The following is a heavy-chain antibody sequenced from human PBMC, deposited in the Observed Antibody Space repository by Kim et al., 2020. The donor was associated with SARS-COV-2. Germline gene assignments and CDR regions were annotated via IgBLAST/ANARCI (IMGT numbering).Heavy chain of an antibody. CDR1: GGSFSGYY. V-gene: IGHV4-34*01. CDR2: INHSGST. Sequence: SETLSLTCAVYGGSFSGYYWSWIRQPPGKGLEWIGEINHSGSTNYNPSLKSRVTISVDTSKNQFSLKLSPVTAADTAVYYCARTGPTYSSSWPPYYYYYMDVWGKGTTVTVSS. CDR3: ARTGPTYSSSWPPYYYYYMDV. J-gene: IGHJ6*03. D-gene: IGHD6-13*01.